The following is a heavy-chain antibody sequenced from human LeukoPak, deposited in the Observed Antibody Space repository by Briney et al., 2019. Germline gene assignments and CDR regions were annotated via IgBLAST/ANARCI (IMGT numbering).Heavy chain of an antibody. J-gene: IGHJ4*02. CDR1: DGSITNYD. V-gene: IGHV4-59*01. CDR2: VHYSGTA. CDR3: ARGYGDFRVEGRYFHS. D-gene: IGHD4-17*01. Sequence: SETLSLTCTVSDGSITNYDWSWVPQPPGKGLEFIGHVHYSGTANYNPSLRSRVNISIDTSKKHFFLKLKSVTAADTAVYYCARGYGDFRVEGRYFHSWGQGTLVTVSS.